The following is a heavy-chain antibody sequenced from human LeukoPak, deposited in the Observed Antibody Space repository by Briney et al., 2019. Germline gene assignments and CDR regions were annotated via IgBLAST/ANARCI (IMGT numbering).Heavy chain of an antibody. D-gene: IGHD6-13*01. CDR2: IYYSGST. V-gene: IGHV4-59*01. Sequence: PSETLSLTCTVSGGSTSSYYWGWIRQPPGKGLEWIGYIYYSGSTNYNPSLKSRVTISVDTSKNQFSLKLSSVTAADTAVYYCARAIRYSSSWYPFDYWGQGTLVTVSS. CDR1: GGSTSSYY. CDR3: ARAIRYSSSWYPFDY. J-gene: IGHJ4*02.